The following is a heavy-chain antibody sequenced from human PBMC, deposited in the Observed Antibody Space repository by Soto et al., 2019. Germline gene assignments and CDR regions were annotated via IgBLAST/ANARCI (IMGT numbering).Heavy chain of an antibody. J-gene: IGHJ6*02. Sequence: ASVKVSCKASGYPFTGYYMHWVRQAPGQGLEWMGWINPNSGGTNYAQKFQGRVTMTRDTSISTAYMDLSRLRSDDTAVYYCATTLYCSSTSCYHRHYYYYYGMDVLGQGTTVAVSS. CDR1: GYPFTGYY. CDR2: INPNSGGT. CDR3: ATTLYCSSTSCYHRHYYYYYGMDV. V-gene: IGHV1-2*02. D-gene: IGHD2-2*01.